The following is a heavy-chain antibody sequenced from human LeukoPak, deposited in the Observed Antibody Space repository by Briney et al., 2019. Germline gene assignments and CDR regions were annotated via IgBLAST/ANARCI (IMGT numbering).Heavy chain of an antibody. CDR2: IYYSGST. Sequence: SETLSLTCTVSGGSISSSSYYWGWLRQPPGKGLEWIGSIYYSGSTYYNPSLKSRVTISVDTSKNQFSLKLSSVTAADTAVYYCARSAYYYDSSGYYYYFDYWGQGTLVTVSS. CDR3: ARSAYYYDSSGYYYYFDY. J-gene: IGHJ4*02. V-gene: IGHV4-39*01. D-gene: IGHD3-22*01. CDR1: GGSISSSSYY.